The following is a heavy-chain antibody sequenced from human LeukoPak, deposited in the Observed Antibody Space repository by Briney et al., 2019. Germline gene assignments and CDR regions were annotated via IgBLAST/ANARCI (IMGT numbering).Heavy chain of an antibody. J-gene: IGHJ4*02. CDR3: ARGVRALYNLGD. CDR2: ISRSSDLT. D-gene: IGHD3-16*01. Sequence: PGGSLRLSCEASGISFSNSGMNWVRQAPGKGLEWVSYISRSSDLTSYVASVLSRFTVSRDNAKNSLFLQMNSLRDEDTAVYYCARGVRALYNLGDWGQGTLVTVSS. V-gene: IGHV3-48*02. CDR1: GISFSNSG.